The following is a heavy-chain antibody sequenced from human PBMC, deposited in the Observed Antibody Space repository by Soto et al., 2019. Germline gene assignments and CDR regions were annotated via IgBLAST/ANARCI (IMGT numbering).Heavy chain of an antibody. CDR3: ARPTLKGIDY. V-gene: IGHV4-39*02. Sequence: QLQLQESGPGLVKPSETLSLTCTVSGGSISSNNYYWGWIRQPPGKGLEWIGNIYYSGSTYSNPSLKSRATISVDTSKHHFSLKLSAVTAADTAVYYCARPTLKGIDYWGQGMSVTVSS. CDR2: IYYSGST. CDR1: GGSISSNNYY. J-gene: IGHJ4*02.